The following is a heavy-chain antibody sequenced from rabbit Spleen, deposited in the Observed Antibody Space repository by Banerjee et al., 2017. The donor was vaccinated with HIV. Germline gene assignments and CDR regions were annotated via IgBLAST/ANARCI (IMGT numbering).Heavy chain of an antibody. Sequence: QSLEESGGDLVKPGASLTLTCTASGLDFSSSYWICWVRQAPGKGLEWIACIYAGSTGSTYYASWAKGRFTISKTSSTTVTLQMTSLSAADSATYFCARASNNYGEFDLWGPGTLVTVS. CDR3: ARASNNYGEFDL. CDR2: IYAGSTGST. CDR1: GLDFSSSYW. J-gene: IGHJ4*01. V-gene: IGHV1S40*01. D-gene: IGHD6-1*01.